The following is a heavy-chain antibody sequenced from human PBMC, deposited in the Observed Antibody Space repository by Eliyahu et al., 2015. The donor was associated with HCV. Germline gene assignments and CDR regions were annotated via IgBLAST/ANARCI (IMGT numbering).Heavy chain of an antibody. Sequence: QLQLQESGPGLVKPSETLSLTCTVSGGSISSSSYYWGWIRQPPGKGLEWIGSIYYSGSTYYNPSLKSRVTISVDTSKNQFSLKLSSVTAADTAVYYCARRKKDIVVVPAADEFDYWGQGTLVTVSS. CDR1: GGSISSSSYY. V-gene: IGHV4-39*01. CDR2: IYYSGST. D-gene: IGHD2-2*01. CDR3: ARRKKDIVVVPAADEFDY. J-gene: IGHJ4*02.